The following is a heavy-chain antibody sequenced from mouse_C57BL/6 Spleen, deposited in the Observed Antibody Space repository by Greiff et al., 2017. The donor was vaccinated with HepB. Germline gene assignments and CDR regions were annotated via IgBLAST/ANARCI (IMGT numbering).Heavy chain of an antibody. J-gene: IGHJ2*01. Sequence: VQLQQSGPELVKPGASVKISCKASGYAFSSSWMNWVKQRPGKGLEWIGRIYPGDGDTNYNGKFKGKATLTADKSSSTAYMQLSSLTSEDSAVYFCAGSTMVTTGYFDYWGQSTTLTVSS. D-gene: IGHD2-2*01. CDR3: AGSTMVTTGYFDY. CDR2: IYPGDGDT. CDR1: GYAFSSSW. V-gene: IGHV1-82*01.